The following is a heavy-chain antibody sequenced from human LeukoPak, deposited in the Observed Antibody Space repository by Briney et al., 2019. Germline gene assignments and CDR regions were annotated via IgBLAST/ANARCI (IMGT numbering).Heavy chain of an antibody. V-gene: IGHV1-18*01. J-gene: IGHJ4*02. CDR1: GYTFTSYG. CDR3: ARDRRGPRLYYFDY. D-gene: IGHD2/OR15-2a*01. CDR2: ISAYNGNT. Sequence: GASVKVSCKASGYTFTSYGISWVRQAPGQGLEWMGWISAYNGNTNYAQKLQGRVTMTTDTSTSTAYMELSSLRSEDTAVYYCARDRRGPRLYYFDYWGQGTLVTVSS.